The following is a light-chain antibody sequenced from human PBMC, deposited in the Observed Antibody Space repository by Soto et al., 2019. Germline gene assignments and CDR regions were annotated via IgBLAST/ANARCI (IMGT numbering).Light chain of an antibody. CDR3: QQVKSYPRT. CDR2: AES. J-gene: IGKJ4*01. V-gene: IGKV1-9*01. CDR1: QGIAGS. Sequence: DIQLTQSPSFLSASVGDRVTITCRASQGIAGSLAWYQQKPGKPPKLLIYAESTLQSGVPSRFSGCGSGTRGTLTISSLQPEDFATYYCQQVKSYPRTFGGGTRVEIK.